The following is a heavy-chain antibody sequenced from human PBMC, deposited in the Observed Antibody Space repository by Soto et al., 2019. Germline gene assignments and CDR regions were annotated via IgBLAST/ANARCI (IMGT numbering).Heavy chain of an antibody. CDR2: ISAYNGNT. Sequence: ASVKVSCKASGYTFTSYGISWVRQAPGQGLEWMGWISAYNGNTNYAQKLQGRVTMTTDTSTSTAYMELRSLRSDDTAVYYCARDYCSSTSCYTYLYWFDPWGQGTLVTVSS. J-gene: IGHJ5*02. CDR3: ARDYCSSTSCYTYLYWFDP. V-gene: IGHV1-18*01. D-gene: IGHD2-2*02. CDR1: GYTFTSYG.